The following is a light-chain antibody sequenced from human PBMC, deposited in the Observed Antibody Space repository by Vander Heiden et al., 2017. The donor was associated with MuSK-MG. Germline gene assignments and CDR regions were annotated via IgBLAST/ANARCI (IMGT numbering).Light chain of an antibody. Sequence: EIVMTQSPATLSVSPGERATLSCRASQSVSSNLAWYQQKPGQAPRLLIYGASTRATGIPARFSGSGSGTEFTLTISSLQSEDFAVYYCQQYNNWPPNPPAFGPGTKVDIK. J-gene: IGKJ3*01. CDR2: GAS. V-gene: IGKV3-15*01. CDR3: QQYNNWPPNPPA. CDR1: QSVSSN.